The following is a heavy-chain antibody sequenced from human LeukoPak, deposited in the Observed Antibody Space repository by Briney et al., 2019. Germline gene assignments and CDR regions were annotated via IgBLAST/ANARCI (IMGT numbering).Heavy chain of an antibody. CDR3: TRHPGLVLYRKHPNYYYMDV. D-gene: IGHD2-8*01. CDR2: IRSKANSYAT. CDR1: GFTFSGSA. Sequence: GRSLRPSCAASGFTFSGSAMHWVRQASGKGLEWVGRIRSKANSYATAYAASVKGRFTISRDDSKNTAYLQMNSLKTEDTAVYYCTRHPGLVLYRKHPNYYYMDVWGKGTTVTVSS. J-gene: IGHJ6*03. V-gene: IGHV3-73*01.